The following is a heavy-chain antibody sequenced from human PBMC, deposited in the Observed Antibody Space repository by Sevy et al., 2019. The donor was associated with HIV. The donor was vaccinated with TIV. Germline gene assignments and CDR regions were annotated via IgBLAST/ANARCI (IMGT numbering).Heavy chain of an antibody. D-gene: IGHD3-22*01. CDR2: IFRGGDAT. CDR3: AGALYDSSGSFDALDI. CDR1: GFTFSNYA. J-gene: IGHJ3*02. V-gene: IGHV3-23*01. Sequence: GGSLRLSCVASGFTFSNYAMNWVRQAPGKGLEWVSTIFRGGDATYYADSVKGRFTIFRDNSKDAVYLQLSSLRADDAAVYYCAGALYDSSGSFDALDIWGQGTMVTVSS.